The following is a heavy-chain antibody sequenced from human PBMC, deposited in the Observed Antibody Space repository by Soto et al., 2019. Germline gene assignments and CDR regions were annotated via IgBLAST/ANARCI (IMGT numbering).Heavy chain of an antibody. V-gene: IGHV1-58*01. Sequence: SVKASCKASGITFRRTAVQWMRPARGQRLEWIGRIVVGTGRTTYAQIVQERIGITRDMSANTAYMELSGLRPEDTAIYYCAADAHRDEFLSSYPCYCYSMDVWGQATTVTVSS. CDR3: AADAHRDEFLSSYPCYCYSMDV. CDR2: IVVGTGRT. D-gene: IGHD3-3*01. CDR1: GITFRRTA. J-gene: IGHJ6*03.